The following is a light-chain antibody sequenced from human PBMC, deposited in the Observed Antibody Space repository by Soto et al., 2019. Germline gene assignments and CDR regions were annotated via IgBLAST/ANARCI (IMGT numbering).Light chain of an antibody. Sequence: QSALTQPASVSGSPGQSITISCTGTSSDVGGYNYVSWYQQYPGKAPKLIIYGVTNRPSGVSNRFSGSKTGNTASLTISGLQAEDEADYYCFSHRGGDSHVFGTGTKATVL. V-gene: IGLV2-14*01. CDR1: SSDVGGYNY. CDR3: FSHRGGDSHV. J-gene: IGLJ1*01. CDR2: GVT.